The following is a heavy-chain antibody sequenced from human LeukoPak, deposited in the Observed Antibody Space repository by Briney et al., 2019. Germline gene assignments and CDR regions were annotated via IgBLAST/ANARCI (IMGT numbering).Heavy chain of an antibody. CDR1: GYSISSGYY. CDR3: ARVVGYDILTGYYPLPFDY. V-gene: IGHV4-38-2*01. CDR2: IYHSGST. D-gene: IGHD3-9*01. Sequence: PSETLSLTCAVSGYSISSGYYWGWIRQSPGKGLEWIGSIYHSGSTYYNPSLKSRVTISVHTSKNQFSLQLISVPAADTAVYYCARVVGYDILTGYYPLPFDYWGQGTLVTVSS. J-gene: IGHJ4*02.